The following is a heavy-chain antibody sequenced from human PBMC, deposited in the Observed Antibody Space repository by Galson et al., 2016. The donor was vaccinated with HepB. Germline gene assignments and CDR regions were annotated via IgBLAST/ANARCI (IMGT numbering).Heavy chain of an antibody. J-gene: IGHJ1*01. CDR2: INGDGSGV. Sequence: SLRLSCAASGLTFSRYWMHWVRQAPGKGLAWVSRINGDGSGVNYTDSVKGRFTISRDNARNTLYLQMNSLRADDTAVYFCASGSWSGYAPFDYRGQGIQVAVST. CDR1: GLTFSRYW. V-gene: IGHV3-74*01. CDR3: ASGSWSGYAPFDY. D-gene: IGHD3-3*01.